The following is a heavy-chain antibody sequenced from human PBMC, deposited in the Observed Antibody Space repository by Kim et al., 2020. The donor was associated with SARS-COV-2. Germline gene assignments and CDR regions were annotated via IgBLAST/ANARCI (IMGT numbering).Heavy chain of an antibody. CDR1: GGSINSVSYY. D-gene: IGHD2-2*01. CDR3: ARSTGYSDDY. J-gene: IGHJ4*02. Sequence: SETLSLTCTVSGGSINSVSYYWIWIRQPAGKGLEWIGHIYPSGSTNYSPSLKSRVTISLDTSKNQFSLKLSSVTAPDTAIYYCARSTGYSDDYWGQGTLVTVSS. CDR2: IYPSGST. V-gene: IGHV4-61*09.